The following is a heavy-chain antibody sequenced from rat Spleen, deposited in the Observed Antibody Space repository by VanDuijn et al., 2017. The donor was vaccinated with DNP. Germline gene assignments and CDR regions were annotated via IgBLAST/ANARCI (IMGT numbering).Heavy chain of an antibody. CDR2: IGYSGST. Sequence: EVHLQESGPGLVKPSQSLSLTCSVTGYSITSNYWGWIRKFPGNKMEWIGHIGYSGSTTYNPSLKSRISITRDTSKNQFFLHLSSVTTEDTATYFCARGNDGYYPNWYFDFWGPGTMVTVSS. J-gene: IGHJ1*01. V-gene: IGHV3-1*01. CDR3: ARGNDGYYPNWYFDF. D-gene: IGHD1-12*03. CDR1: GYSITSNY.